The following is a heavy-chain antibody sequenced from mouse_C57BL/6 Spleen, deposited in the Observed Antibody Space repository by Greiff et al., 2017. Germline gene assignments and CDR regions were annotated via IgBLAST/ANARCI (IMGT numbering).Heavy chain of an antibody. CDR2: INPGSGGT. D-gene: IGHD3-2*02. CDR1: GYAFTNYL. V-gene: IGHV1-54*01. Sequence: VKLQQSGAELVRPGTSVKVSCKASGYAFTNYLIEWVKQRPGQGLEWIGVINPGSGGTNYNEKFKGKATLTADKSSSTAYMQLSSLTSEDSAVYFCARSRLFYAMGYWGQGTSVTVSS. J-gene: IGHJ4*01. CDR3: ARSRLFYAMGY.